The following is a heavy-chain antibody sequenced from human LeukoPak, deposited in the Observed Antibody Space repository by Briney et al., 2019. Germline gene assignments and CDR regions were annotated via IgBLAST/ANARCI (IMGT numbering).Heavy chain of an antibody. V-gene: IGHV1-24*01. CDR1: GTYSLNELS. D-gene: IGHD1-1*01. J-gene: IGHJ4*02. Sequence: ASVRVSCKVSGTYSLNELSMHWVRQAPGKGLEWMGGFDPEGGETIYAQSFKGRVTVTEDTSTDTVYMDLSSLRSEDTAVYYCATLLEETYFFDFWGQGTLVTVSS. CDR3: ATLLEETYFFDF. CDR2: FDPEGGET.